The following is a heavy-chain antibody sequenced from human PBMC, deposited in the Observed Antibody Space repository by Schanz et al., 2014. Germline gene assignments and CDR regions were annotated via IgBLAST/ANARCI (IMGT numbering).Heavy chain of an antibody. CDR3: AKSGYCRSTSCYQYNYYGLDV. D-gene: IGHD2-2*03. CDR2: ISSDGSNK. Sequence: QVQLVESGGGMVQPGRSLRLSCAASGFTLSRYTMHWVRQAPGKGLEWVAVISSDGSNKYYADSVKGRFTISRDNSKNTLYLQMNSLRAEDTAVYYCAKSGYCRSTSCYQYNYYGLDVWGQGTTVTVSS. V-gene: IGHV3-30*18. J-gene: IGHJ6*02. CDR1: GFTLSRYT.